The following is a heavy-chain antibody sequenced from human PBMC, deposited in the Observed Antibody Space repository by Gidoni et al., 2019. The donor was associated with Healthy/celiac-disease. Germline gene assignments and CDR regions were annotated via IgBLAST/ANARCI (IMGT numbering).Heavy chain of an antibody. D-gene: IGHD2-21*02. Sequence: QVQLVQSGAEVKKPGASVKVSCKASGFSFTSYYFHWVRQAPGQGLEWMGIINPSGGGTSYAQKFQGRVTMTSDTSTSTVYMELSSLRSEDTAVYYCAREGLGGVVVTEDAFDIWGQGTMVTVSS. CDR1: GFSFTSYY. CDR3: AREGLGGVVVTEDAFDI. J-gene: IGHJ3*02. V-gene: IGHV1-46*01. CDR2: INPSGGGT.